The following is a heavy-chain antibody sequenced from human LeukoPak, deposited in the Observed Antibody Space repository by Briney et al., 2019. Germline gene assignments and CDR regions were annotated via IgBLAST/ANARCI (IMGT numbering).Heavy chain of an antibody. V-gene: IGHV3-23*01. J-gene: IGHJ4*02. CDR2: ISGSGDST. CDR1: GFNFNNYV. D-gene: IGHD6-13*01. CDR3: AKTRPLDSSSWSHGDY. Sequence: GGSLRLSCAASGFNFNNYVMHWVRQAPGKGLEWVSAISGSGDSTYYGDSVKGRFTISRDNSKNTLYLQMNSLRAEDTAVYYCAKTRPLDSSSWSHGDYWGQGTLVTVSS.